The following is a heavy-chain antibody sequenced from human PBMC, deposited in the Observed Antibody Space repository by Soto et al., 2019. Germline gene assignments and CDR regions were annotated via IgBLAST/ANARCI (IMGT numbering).Heavy chain of an antibody. CDR2: IYHSGST. V-gene: IGHV4-4*02. D-gene: IGHD2-15*01. CDR1: GVSINSANW. J-gene: IGHJ3*02. Sequence: QMQLQESGPGLVKPSGTLSLTCTVSGVSINSANWWTWVRQSPGKGLEWIGEIYHSGSTNFNPSLKSRVTISVDSAKNQFYLELSSVTAADTAVYYCARYGGGGSCSLGAFDIWGQGTMVTVSS. CDR3: ARYGGGGSCSLGAFDI.